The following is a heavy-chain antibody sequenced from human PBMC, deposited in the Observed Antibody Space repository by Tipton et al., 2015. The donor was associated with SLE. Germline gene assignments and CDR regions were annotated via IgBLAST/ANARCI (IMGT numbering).Heavy chain of an antibody. CDR2: IYYSGST. V-gene: IGHV4-59*12. Sequence: TLSLTCTVSGGSISSYYWSWIRQPPGKGLEWIGFIYYSGSTNYNPSPKSRVTISVDTSKNQFSLKLSSVTAADTAVYYCARRFVGYYGSGRSNWFDPWGQGTLVTVSS. CDR1: GGSISSYY. J-gene: IGHJ5*02. CDR3: ARRFVGYYGSGRSNWFDP. D-gene: IGHD3-10*01.